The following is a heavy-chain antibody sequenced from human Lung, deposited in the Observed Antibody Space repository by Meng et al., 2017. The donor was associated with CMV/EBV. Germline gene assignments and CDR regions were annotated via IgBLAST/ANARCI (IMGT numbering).Heavy chain of an antibody. CDR1: GFTFSTYD. CDR3: ARARSPTHFDY. J-gene: IGHJ4*02. CDR2: IGTVGAT. V-gene: IGHV3-13*01. Sequence: SCTASGFTFSTYDFHWVRQPTGKGLEWVSSIGTVGATYSIGSVKGRFIISREDAKNSVYLQMNGLRDGDTGLYYCARARSPTHFDYWGQGALVTVSS.